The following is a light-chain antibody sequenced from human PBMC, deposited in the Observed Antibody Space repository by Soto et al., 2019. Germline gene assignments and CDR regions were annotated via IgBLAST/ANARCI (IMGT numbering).Light chain of an antibody. CDR2: GAS. CDR1: QSVSSN. Sequence: EIVMTQSPATLSLSPGERATLSWRASQSVSSNLAWYQQKPGQAPRLLIYGASTRATGIPARFSGSGSGTEFTLTISSLQSEDFEVYYCQQYKSWPPTFGGGTKVDIK. J-gene: IGKJ4*01. CDR3: QQYKSWPPT. V-gene: IGKV3-15*01.